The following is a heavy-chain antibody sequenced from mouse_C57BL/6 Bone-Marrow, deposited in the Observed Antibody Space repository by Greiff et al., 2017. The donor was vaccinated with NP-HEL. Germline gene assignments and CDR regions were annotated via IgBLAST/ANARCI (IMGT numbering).Heavy chain of an antibody. CDR2: IYPGDGDT. V-gene: IGHV1-80*01. CDR3: ARDYSGDCYFDY. J-gene: IGHJ2*01. Sequence: QVQLQQSGAELVKPGASVKISCKASGYAFSSYWMNWVKQRPGKGLEWIGQIYPGDGDTNYNGKFKGKATLTADKSSSTAYVQLSSLTSEDSAVYFCARDYSGDCYFDYWGQGTTLTVSS. CDR1: GYAFSSYW. D-gene: IGHD1-3*01.